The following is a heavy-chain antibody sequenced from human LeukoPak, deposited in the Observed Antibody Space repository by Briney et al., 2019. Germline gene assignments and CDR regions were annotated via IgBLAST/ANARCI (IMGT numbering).Heavy chain of an antibody. J-gene: IGHJ5*02. CDR3: ARDLGYSYVSNWFDP. Sequence: GASVKVSCKASGYTFTGYYMHWVRQAPGQGLEWKGWINPNSGGTNYAQKFQGRVTMTRDTSISTAYMELSRLRSDDTAVYYCARDLGYSYVSNWFDPWGQGTLVTVSS. CDR2: INPNSGGT. D-gene: IGHD5-18*01. CDR1: GYTFTGYY. V-gene: IGHV1-2*02.